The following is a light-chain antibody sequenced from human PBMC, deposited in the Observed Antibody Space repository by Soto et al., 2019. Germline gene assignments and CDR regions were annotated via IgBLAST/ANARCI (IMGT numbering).Light chain of an antibody. J-gene: IGKJ1*01. CDR2: GAF. Sequence: DIQMAESPPSLSTSVGDSGPITCGASQNINSQLNWYQQKPGRAPQLLIYGAFTLQSGVPSRFSGRGSGTDFTLTISSLQHEDFASYYCQQTYIIPRTFGQGTKVDI. CDR1: QNINSQ. CDR3: QQTYIIPRT. V-gene: IGKV1-39*01.